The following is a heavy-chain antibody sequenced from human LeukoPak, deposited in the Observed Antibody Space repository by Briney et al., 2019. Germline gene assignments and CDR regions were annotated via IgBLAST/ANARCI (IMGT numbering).Heavy chain of an antibody. V-gene: IGHV3-74*01. Sequence: GGSPRLSCAASGFIFRDYWMLWVRQAPGKGLSWVSRIDRDGFPTIYADSVKGRFTVSRNNARNTLYLQMNNLRDDDSAVYYCAASRWSGALDFWGKGSLVTVSS. CDR2: IDRDGFPT. D-gene: IGHD3-3*01. CDR3: AASRWSGALDF. J-gene: IGHJ4*02. CDR1: GFIFRDYW.